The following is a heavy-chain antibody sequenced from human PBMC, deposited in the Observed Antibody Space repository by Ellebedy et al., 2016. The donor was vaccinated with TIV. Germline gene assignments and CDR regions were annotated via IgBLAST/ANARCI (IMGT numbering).Heavy chain of an antibody. J-gene: IGHJ4*02. V-gene: IGHV1-46*01. CDR2: INPSGGST. Sequence: AASVKVSCKASGYTFTSYYMHWVRQAPGQGLEWMGIINPSGGSTSYAQKFQGRVTITRNTSISTAYMELSSLRSEDTAVYYYARGSYFDYWGQGTLVTVSS. CDR3: ARGSYFDY. CDR1: GYTFTSYY.